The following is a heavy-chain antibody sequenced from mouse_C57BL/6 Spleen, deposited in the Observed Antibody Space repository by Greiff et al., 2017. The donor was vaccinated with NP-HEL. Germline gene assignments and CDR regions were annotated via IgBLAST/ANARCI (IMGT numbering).Heavy chain of an antibody. CDR2: IDPSDSYT. CDR1: GYTFTSYW. J-gene: IGHJ1*03. D-gene: IGHD2-12*01. V-gene: IGHV1-50*01. Sequence: VQLQQPGAELVKPGASVKLSCKASGYTFTSYWMQWVKQRPGQGLEWIGEIDPSDSYTNYNQKFKGKATLTVDTSSSTAYMQLSSLTSEDSAVYYCARSPYSYWYFDVWGTGTTVTVSS. CDR3: ARSPYSYWYFDV.